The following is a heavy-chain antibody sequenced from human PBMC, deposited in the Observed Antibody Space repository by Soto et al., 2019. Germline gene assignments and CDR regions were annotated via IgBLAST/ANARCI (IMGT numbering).Heavy chain of an antibody. CDR1: GGSISSGGYY. D-gene: IGHD3-22*01. J-gene: IGHJ6*02. V-gene: IGHV4-31*03. CDR3: ARGGYYDSRGAIGMDV. CDR2: IYYSGST. Sequence: PSETLSLTCTVSGGSISSGGYYWSWIRQHPGKGLEWIGYIYYSGSTYYNPSLKSRVTISVDTSKNQFSLKLSSVTAADTAVNDCARGGYYDSRGAIGMDVWGQGSGDRVSS.